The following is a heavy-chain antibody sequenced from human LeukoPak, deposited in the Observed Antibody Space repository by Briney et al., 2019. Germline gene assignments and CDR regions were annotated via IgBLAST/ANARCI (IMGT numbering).Heavy chain of an antibody. D-gene: IGHD6-19*01. J-gene: IGHJ4*02. Sequence: GGSLRLSCAASGFTFSTYGMQWVRQTPGKGLEWVAFIQYDGSNKYYADSVKGRFTISRDNSKNTLYLQMNSLRAEDTAVYYCAKGYSSGWYGLFDYWGQGILVSVSS. V-gene: IGHV3-30*02. CDR2: IQYDGSNK. CDR1: GFTFSTYG. CDR3: AKGYSSGWYGLFDY.